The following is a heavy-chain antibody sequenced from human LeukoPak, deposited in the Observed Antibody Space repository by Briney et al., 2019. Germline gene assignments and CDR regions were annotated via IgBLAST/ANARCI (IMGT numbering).Heavy chain of an antibody. CDR1: GFTFSNCG. D-gene: IGHD3-3*01. J-gene: IGHJ4*02. V-gene: IGHV3-30*02. CDR2: IRHVGSNE. CDR3: AKDVYDFWSGYYNSYDY. Sequence: GGSLRLSCGASGFTFSNCGMHWVRQAPGKGLEWVAFIRHVGSNEYYADSVKGRFTISRDNSKNTLYLQMNSLRAEDTAVYYCAKDVYDFWSGYYNSYDYWGQGTLVTVSS.